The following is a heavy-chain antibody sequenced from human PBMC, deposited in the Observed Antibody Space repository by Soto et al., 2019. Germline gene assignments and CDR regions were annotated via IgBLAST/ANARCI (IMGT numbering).Heavy chain of an antibody. CDR1: GFTFSSSS. CDR2: ISSSSYI. Sequence: XVSLRLSCAASGFTFSSSSMNWVHQAPGNGLEWVSSISSSSYIYYADSVKGRFTISRDNAKNSLYLQMNSLRAEDTAVYYCARVGEECSGGSCYSPGWFDPWGQGTLVTVSS. V-gene: IGHV3-21*01. CDR3: ARVGEECSGGSCYSPGWFDP. J-gene: IGHJ5*02. D-gene: IGHD2-15*01.